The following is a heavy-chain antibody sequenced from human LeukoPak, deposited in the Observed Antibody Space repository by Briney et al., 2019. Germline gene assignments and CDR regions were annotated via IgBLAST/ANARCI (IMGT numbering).Heavy chain of an antibody. CDR3: ARAQRWSGSDY. CDR2: ISAYNGNT. V-gene: IGHV1-18*01. CDR1: GYTFTSYD. D-gene: IGHD3-3*01. Sequence: ASVKVSCKASGYTFTSYDITWVRQAPGQGLEWMGWISAYNGNTNYAQKFQGRVIMTTDTSTSTAYMELRSLRSDDTAVYYCARAQRWSGSDYWGQGTLVTVFS. J-gene: IGHJ4*02.